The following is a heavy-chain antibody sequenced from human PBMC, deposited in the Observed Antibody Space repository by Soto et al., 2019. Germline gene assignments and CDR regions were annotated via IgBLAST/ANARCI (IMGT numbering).Heavy chain of an antibody. J-gene: IGHJ4*02. CDR1: GFSISSDSY. Sequence: SETLSLTCAVSGFSISSDSYWGWMRQSPGKGLEWIGTLSHSGRTFYNPSLKSRVTISADTTKNQFSLSLTSVTAADTAVYYCGHLKTDTEVTPAPPLFDSWGQGTLVTVSS. CDR2: LSHSGRT. V-gene: IGHV4-38-2*01. D-gene: IGHD2-2*01. CDR3: GHLKTDTEVTPAPPLFDS.